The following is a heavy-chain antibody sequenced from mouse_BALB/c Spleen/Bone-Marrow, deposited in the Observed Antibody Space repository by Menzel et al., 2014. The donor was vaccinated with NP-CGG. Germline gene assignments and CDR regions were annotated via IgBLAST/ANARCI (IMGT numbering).Heavy chain of an antibody. Sequence: VQLQQSGAELVKPGASVKLSCTASGFNFKDSYMHWVKQRPEQGLEWIGRIDPANGNTKFDSKFQGKATVTVDTSTNKTYLQLSSLTSEDADDYYCGRLDLFAYWGQGTLVTVSA. V-gene: IGHV14-3*02. CDR2: IDPANGNT. J-gene: IGHJ3*01. CDR3: GRLDLFAY. CDR1: GFNFKDSY.